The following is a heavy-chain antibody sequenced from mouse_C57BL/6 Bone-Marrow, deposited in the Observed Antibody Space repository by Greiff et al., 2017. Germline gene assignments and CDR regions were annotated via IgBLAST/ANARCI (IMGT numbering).Heavy chain of an antibody. CDR1: GFTFSDYG. Sequence: EVQRVESGGGLVKPGGSLKLSCAASGFTFSDYGMHWVRQAPEKGLEWVACISSGSSTIYYADTVKGRFTISRDNAKNTLFLQMTSLRSEDTAMYYCARARVHYYAMDYWGQGTSVTVSS. CDR2: ISSGSSTI. CDR3: ARARVHYYAMDY. V-gene: IGHV5-17*01. D-gene: IGHD2-14*01. J-gene: IGHJ4*01.